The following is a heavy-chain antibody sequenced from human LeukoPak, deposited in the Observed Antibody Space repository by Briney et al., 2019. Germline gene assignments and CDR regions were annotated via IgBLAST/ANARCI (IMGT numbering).Heavy chain of an antibody. CDR3: ARDGAAAAFGTWA. CDR1: GFTFGNYY. Sequence: GGSLRLSCAASGFTFGNYYMNWVRQAPGKGLEWISFIYSCGRTHFADSVKGPITIYRDNSKNTLYIQMNNVRAEDMSVYYCARDGAAAAFGTWAWGQGTLVTVSS. V-gene: IGHV3-53*01. D-gene: IGHD6-13*01. J-gene: IGHJ5*02. CDR2: IYSCGRT.